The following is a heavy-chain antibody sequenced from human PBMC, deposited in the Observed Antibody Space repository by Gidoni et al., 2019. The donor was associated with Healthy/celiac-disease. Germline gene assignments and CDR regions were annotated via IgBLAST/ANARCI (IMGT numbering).Heavy chain of an antibody. CDR3: ARAPAPANSSGFRYFDY. J-gene: IGHJ4*02. CDR1: GYTFTRYY. D-gene: IGHD6-19*01. CDR2: INPGGGST. V-gene: IGHV1-46*01. Sequence: QVQLVQSGAEVKKPGASVKGSCKASGYTFTRYYMHWLRQAPGQGLEWMGIINPGGGSTSYAQKFRGRVTMTRDTSTSTVYMELSSLRSEDTAVYYCARAPAPANSSGFRYFDYWGQGTLVTVSS.